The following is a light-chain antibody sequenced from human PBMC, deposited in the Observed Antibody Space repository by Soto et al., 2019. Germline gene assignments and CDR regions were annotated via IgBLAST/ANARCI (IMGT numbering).Light chain of an antibody. J-gene: IGLJ1*01. CDR1: SSDVGGYDY. CDR3: SSYTSSSTLV. Sequence: QSVLTQPASVSGSPGQSITISCTGTSSDVGGYDYVSWYQQHPGKAPQLMIYDVNNRPSGVSNRFSGSKSGNTASLTISGLQAEDEADYYCSSYTSSSTLVFGTGTKVTLL. CDR2: DVN. V-gene: IGLV2-14*01.